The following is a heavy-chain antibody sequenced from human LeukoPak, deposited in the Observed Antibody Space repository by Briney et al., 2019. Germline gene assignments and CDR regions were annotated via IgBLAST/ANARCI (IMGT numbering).Heavy chain of an antibody. CDR2: ISYDGSNK. D-gene: IGHD4-23*01. CDR3: ANRGGNYGWLDP. V-gene: IGHV3-30-3*01. Sequence: GRSLRLSCAASGFTFSSYAMHWVRQAPGKGLEWVAVISYDGSNKYYADSVKGRFTISRDNSKNTLYLQMNSLRAEDTAVYYCANRGGNYGWLDPWGQGTLVTVSS. CDR1: GFTFSSYA. J-gene: IGHJ5*02.